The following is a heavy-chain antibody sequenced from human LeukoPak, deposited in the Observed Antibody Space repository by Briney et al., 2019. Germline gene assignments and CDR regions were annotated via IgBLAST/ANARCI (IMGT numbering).Heavy chain of an antibody. V-gene: IGHV3-7*01. CDR2: IKQDGSAK. CDR1: GFTFTTYW. CDR3: AKIAAAVPDQ. Sequence: GGSLRLSCATSGFTFTTYWKAWVRQAPGKGLEWVANIKQDGSAKYYVDSVKGRFAISRDNTNNSLYLQMDYLRVEDTAMYYCAKIAAAVPDQWGQGTLVTVSS. D-gene: IGHD6-25*01. J-gene: IGHJ5*02.